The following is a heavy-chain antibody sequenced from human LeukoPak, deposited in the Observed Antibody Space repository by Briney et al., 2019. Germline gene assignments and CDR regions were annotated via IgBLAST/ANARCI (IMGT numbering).Heavy chain of an antibody. Sequence: ASVKVSCKASGYTFTSYGISWVRQAPGQGLEWMGWISAYNGNTNYAHKLQGRVTMTTDTSTSTAYMELRSLRSDDTAVYYCARDLKRFLEWLLPDYYYYYMDVWGKGTTVTVSS. V-gene: IGHV1-18*01. CDR2: ISAYNGNT. J-gene: IGHJ6*03. CDR3: ARDLKRFLEWLLPDYYYYYMDV. D-gene: IGHD3-3*01. CDR1: GYTFTSYG.